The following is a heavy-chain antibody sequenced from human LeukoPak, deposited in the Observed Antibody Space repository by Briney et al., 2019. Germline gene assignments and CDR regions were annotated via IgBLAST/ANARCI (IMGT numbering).Heavy chain of an antibody. CDR2: ISYDGSNK. J-gene: IGHJ4*02. V-gene: IGHV3-30*04. CDR3: ARVGDSSGWFYYFDY. Sequence: GGSLRLSCAASGFTFSSYAMHWVRQAPGKGLEWVAVISYDGSNKYYADSVKGRFTISRDNSKDTLYLQMNSLRAEDTAVYYCARVGDSSGWFYYFDYWGQGTLVTVSS. D-gene: IGHD6-19*01. CDR1: GFTFSSYA.